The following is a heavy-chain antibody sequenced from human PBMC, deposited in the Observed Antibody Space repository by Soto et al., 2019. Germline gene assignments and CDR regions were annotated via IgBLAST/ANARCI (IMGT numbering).Heavy chain of an antibody. CDR1: GFSLSTSGVG. Sequence: GSGPTLVNPTQTLTLTCTFSGFSLSTSGVGVGWIRQPPGKALEWPALIYWNDDKRYSPSLKSRLTITKDTSKNQVVLTMTNMDPVDTATYYCAHSAQLVLNKGPQSWFDPWGQGTLVTVSS. CDR2: IYWNDDK. CDR3: AHSAQLVLNKGPQSWFDP. V-gene: IGHV2-5*01. D-gene: IGHD6-13*01. J-gene: IGHJ5*02.